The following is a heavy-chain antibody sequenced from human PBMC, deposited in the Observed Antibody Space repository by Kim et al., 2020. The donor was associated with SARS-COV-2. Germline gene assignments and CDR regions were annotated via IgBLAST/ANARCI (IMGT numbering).Heavy chain of an antibody. CDR1: GFTFSIYA. CDR3: ARSKGAAAGTFDN. V-gene: IGHV3-30-3*01. Sequence: GGSLRLSCVASGFTFSIYAMHWVRQAPGKGLEWVAITTFDGGNKYYADSVKGRFTISRDNSENTLYLQLNSLRTEDTAVYYCARSKGAAAGTFDNWGQGSLVTVSS. D-gene: IGHD6-13*01. CDR2: TTFDGGNK. J-gene: IGHJ4*02.